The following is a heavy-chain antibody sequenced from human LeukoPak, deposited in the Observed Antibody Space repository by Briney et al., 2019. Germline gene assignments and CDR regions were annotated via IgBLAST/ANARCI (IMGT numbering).Heavy chain of an antibody. CDR1: GYTFTSYD. CDR3: ARGDLVGADDTNFDY. J-gene: IGHJ4*02. D-gene: IGHD1-26*01. Sequence: ASVKVSCKASGYTFTSYDINWVGQATGQGLEWMGWMNPNSGNTGYAQKFQGRVTITRNTSISTAYMELSSLRSEDTAVYYCARGDLVGADDTNFDYWGQGTLVTVSS. V-gene: IGHV1-8*03. CDR2: MNPNSGNT.